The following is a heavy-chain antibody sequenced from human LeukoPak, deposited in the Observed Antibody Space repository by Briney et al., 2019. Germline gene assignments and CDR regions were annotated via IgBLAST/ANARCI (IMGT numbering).Heavy chain of an antibody. J-gene: IGHJ4*02. CDR2: ISSDGVST. CDR1: GFTFSRYL. V-gene: IGHV3-74*01. D-gene: IGHD3-10*01. Sequence: GGSLRLSCAASGFTFSRYLMHWARQAPGKGLVWVSRISSDGVSTTYADSVKGRFSISRDNAKNTLYLQMNSLRAEDTAVYYCASETYYYDPGSSYKGQFWGQGTLVTVSS. CDR3: ASETYYYDPGSSYKGQF.